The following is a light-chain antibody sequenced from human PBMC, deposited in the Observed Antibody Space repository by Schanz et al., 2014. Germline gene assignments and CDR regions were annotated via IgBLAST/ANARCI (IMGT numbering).Light chain of an antibody. CDR3: QQYNSYSFT. Sequence: DIQMTQSPSSLSASVGDRVTITCRASQSISTYLNWYQQKPGKAPKLLIYGASSLQSGVPSRFSGSGSGTDFTLTISSLQPDDFATYYCQQYNSYSFTFGPGTKVDIK. CDR1: QSISTY. V-gene: IGKV1-39*01. CDR2: GAS. J-gene: IGKJ3*01.